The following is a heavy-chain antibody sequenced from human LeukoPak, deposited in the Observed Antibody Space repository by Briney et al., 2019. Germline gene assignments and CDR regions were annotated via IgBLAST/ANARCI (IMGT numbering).Heavy chain of an antibody. CDR2: IYHIGGT. V-gene: IGHV4-38-2*02. Sequence: PSETLSLTCTVSGYSISSGYYWGWIRQPPGKGREWIGIIYHIGGTYYNPSLKSRVTISVHTPNNQSSLRLSSVTAAATAVYYCARVVSGSYYVYYYMDVRGKGTTVTVSS. D-gene: IGHD1-26*01. CDR3: ARVVSGSYYVYYYMDV. CDR1: GYSISSGYY. J-gene: IGHJ6*03.